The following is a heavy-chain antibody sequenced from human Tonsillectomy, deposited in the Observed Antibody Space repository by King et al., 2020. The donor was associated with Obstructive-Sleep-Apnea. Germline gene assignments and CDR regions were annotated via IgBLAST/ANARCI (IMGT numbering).Heavy chain of an antibody. D-gene: IGHD3-3*01. J-gene: IGHJ4*02. CDR2: ISGRGGSA. CDR3: AKHFLLVILEPSYDY. CDR1: GFTFSSYA. V-gene: IGHV3-23*04. Sequence: QLVQSGGGLVQPGGSLRLSCAASGFTFSSYAMSWVRQAPGKGLEWVTAISGRGGSAYYADSVKGRFTISRDNSKNTLYLQMNSLRAEDTAVYYCAKHFLLVILEPSYDYWGQGTLVTVSS.